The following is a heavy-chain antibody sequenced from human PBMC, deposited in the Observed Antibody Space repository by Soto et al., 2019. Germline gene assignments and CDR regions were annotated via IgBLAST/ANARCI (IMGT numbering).Heavy chain of an antibody. Sequence: ASVKVSCKASGYTFTSYAMYWVRQAPGQRLEWMGWINAGNGNTKYSQKFQGRVTITRDTSASTAYMELSSLRSEDTAVYYCARDLEAGYSSSWGYYYYGMDVWGQGTTVTVSS. CDR3: ARDLEAGYSSSWGYYYYGMDV. J-gene: IGHJ6*02. CDR1: GYTFTSYA. V-gene: IGHV1-3*01. CDR2: INAGNGNT. D-gene: IGHD6-13*01.